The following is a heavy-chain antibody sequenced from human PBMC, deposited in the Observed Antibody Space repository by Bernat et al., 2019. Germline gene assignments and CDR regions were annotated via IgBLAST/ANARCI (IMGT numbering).Heavy chain of an antibody. D-gene: IGHD4-17*01. J-gene: IGHJ4*02. CDR3: ARDQRKTTVTLPIY. CDR2: ISAYNGNT. Sequence: LVQSGAEVKKPGASVKVSCKASGYTFTSYGISWVRQAPGQGLEWMGWISAYNGNTNYAQKLQGRVTMTTDTSTSTAYMELRSLRSDDTAMYYCARDQRKTTVTLPIYWGQGTLVTVSS. V-gene: IGHV1-18*01. CDR1: GYTFTSYG.